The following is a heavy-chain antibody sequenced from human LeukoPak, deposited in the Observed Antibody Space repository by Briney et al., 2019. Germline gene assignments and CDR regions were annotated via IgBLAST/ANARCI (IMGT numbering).Heavy chain of an antibody. D-gene: IGHD6-19*01. Sequence: ASVKVSCKASGYTFTSYGISWVRQAPGQGLEWMGWINTNTGNPTYAQGFTGRFVFSLDTSVSTAYPQISSLKAEDTAVYYCARATSKVAVAGTPNYWGQGTLVTVSS. V-gene: IGHV7-4-1*02. CDR1: GYTFTSYG. CDR3: ARATSKVAVAGTPNY. J-gene: IGHJ4*02. CDR2: INTNTGNP.